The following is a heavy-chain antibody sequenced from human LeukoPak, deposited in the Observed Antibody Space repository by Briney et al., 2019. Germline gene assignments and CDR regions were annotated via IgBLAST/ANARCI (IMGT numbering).Heavy chain of an antibody. CDR3: ARLGYCSAGNCFYSMDV. CDR1: GFTFSTYW. CDR2: IKEDGSDK. J-gene: IGHJ6*04. D-gene: IGHD2-15*01. V-gene: IGHV3-7*03. Sequence: PGGSLRLSCAASGFTFSTYWMSWVRQAPGKGLEWVANIKEDGSDKYYVDSVKGRFTISRDNAKNSLYLQMNSLRAEDTAVYYCARLGYCSAGNCFYSMDVRGKGTTVTVSS.